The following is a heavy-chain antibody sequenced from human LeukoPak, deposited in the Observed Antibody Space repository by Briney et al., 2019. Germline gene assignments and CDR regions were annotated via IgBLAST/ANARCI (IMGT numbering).Heavy chain of an antibody. D-gene: IGHD5-24*01. CDR1: GDSVSSNSAV. Sequence: SQTLSLTCAISGDSVSSNSAVWNWIRQSPSRGLEWLGRTYYRSKWYNDYAVSVKSRITINPDTSKNQFSLQLNSVTPEDTAVYYCTRDEDGYNYGFDPWGQGTLVTVSS. V-gene: IGHV6-1*01. CDR3: TRDEDGYNYGFDP. J-gene: IGHJ5*02. CDR2: TYYRSKWYN.